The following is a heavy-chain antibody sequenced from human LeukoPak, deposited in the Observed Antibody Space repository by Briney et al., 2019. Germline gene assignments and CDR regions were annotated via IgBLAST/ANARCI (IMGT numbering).Heavy chain of an antibody. J-gene: IGHJ4*02. CDR3: ARAHTGYSSGWYGVGY. Sequence: GSLRLSCAASGFTFSSYWMSWVRQAPGKGLEWVANIKQDGSEKYYVDSVKGRFTISRDNAKNSLYLQMNSLRAEDTAVYYCARAHTGYSSGWYGVGYWGQGTLVTVSS. CDR2: IKQDGSEK. V-gene: IGHV3-7*01. CDR1: GFTFSSYW. D-gene: IGHD6-19*01.